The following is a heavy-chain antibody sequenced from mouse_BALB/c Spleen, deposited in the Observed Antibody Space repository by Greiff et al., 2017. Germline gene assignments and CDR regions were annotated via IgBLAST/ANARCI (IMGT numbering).Heavy chain of an antibody. V-gene: IGHV3-8*02. CDR2: ISYSGST. J-gene: IGHJ4*01. CDR1: GDSITSGY. D-gene: IGHD2-3*01. Sequence: VQLKESGPSLVKPSQSLTLTCSVTGDSITSGYWNWIRKFPGNKLEYMGYISYSGSTYYNPSLKSRISITRDTSKNQYYQQLNSVSTEDAATYYCASLYDGYSNVDYWGQGTSVTVSS. CDR3: ASLYDGYSNVDY.